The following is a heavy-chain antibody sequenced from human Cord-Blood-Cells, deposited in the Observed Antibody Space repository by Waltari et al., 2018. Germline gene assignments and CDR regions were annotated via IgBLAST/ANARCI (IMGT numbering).Heavy chain of an antibody. CDR1: GFTFSSYW. D-gene: IGHD2-2*02. J-gene: IGHJ3*02. Sequence: EVQLVESGGGLVQPGGSLRLSCAASGFTFSSYWMHWVRQAPGKGLVWVSRINSDGRSTSYADSVKGRFTISRDNAKNTLYLQMNSLRAEDTAVYYCARDIVVVPAAIGDAFDIWGQGTMVTVSS. V-gene: IGHV3-74*01. CDR3: ARDIVVVPAAIGDAFDI. CDR2: INSDGRST.